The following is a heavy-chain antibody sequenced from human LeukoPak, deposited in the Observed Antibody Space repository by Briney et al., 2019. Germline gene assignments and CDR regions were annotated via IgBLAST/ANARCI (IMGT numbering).Heavy chain of an antibody. J-gene: IGHJ3*02. CDR3: ARERQDTVIHSGAFDI. CDR1: GFTFSNYF. D-gene: IGHD2-21*02. V-gene: IGHV3-30-3*01. Sequence: QPGGSLRLSCAASGFTFSNYFMPWVRQAPGKGLEWVADIASDGSHTFYVESVKGRFTISRDNSKNTLYLQMNSLGPEDPAVYFCARERQDTVIHSGAFDIWGQGTMVTVSS. CDR2: IASDGSHT.